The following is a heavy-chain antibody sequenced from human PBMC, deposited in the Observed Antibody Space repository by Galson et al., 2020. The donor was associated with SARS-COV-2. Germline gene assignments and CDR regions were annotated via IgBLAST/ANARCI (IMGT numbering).Heavy chain of an antibody. CDR2: NIPIFGTA. V-gene: IGHV1-69*13. CDR3: AGTGKRLYEGGDAFAI. Sequence: SVKVSCKASGGTFSSYAISRVRQAPGQGPEWMGGNIPIFGTANYAQKFQGRVTITADDSTSTAYMELSSLSSEDTAVYYCAGTGKRLYEGGDAFAIGGQGRMAAVSS. CDR1: GGTFSSYA. D-gene: IGHD2-2*02. J-gene: IGHJ3*02.